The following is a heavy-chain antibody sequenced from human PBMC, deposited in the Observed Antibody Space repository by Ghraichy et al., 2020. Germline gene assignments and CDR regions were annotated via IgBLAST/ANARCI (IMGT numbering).Heavy chain of an antibody. J-gene: IGHJ4*02. V-gene: IGHV3-7*03. D-gene: IGHD3-10*01. CDR1: GFTFSSYW. Sequence: GGSLRLSCVASGFTFSSYWMTWVRQAPGKGLEWVANIKQDGSEKYYVDSVKGRFTISRDNAKNSLYLQMNSLRAEDTAVYYCASSLDYHGSGSYYGGGDYWGQGTLVTVSS. CDR2: IKQDGSEK. CDR3: ASSLDYHGSGSYYGGGDY.